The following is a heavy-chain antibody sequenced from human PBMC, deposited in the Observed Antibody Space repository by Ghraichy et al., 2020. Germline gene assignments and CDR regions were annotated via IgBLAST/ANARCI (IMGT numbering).Heavy chain of an antibody. V-gene: IGHV3-23*01. J-gene: IGHJ4*02. CDR3: ANTITIFGVVVPYYFDY. CDR1: GFTFSSYA. Sequence: GGSLRLSCAASGFTFSSYAMSWVRQAPGKGLEWVSAISGSGGSTYYADSVKGRFTISRDNSKNTLYLQMNSLRAEDTAVYYCANTITIFGVVVPYYFDYWGQGTLVTVSS. CDR2: ISGSGGST. D-gene: IGHD3-3*01.